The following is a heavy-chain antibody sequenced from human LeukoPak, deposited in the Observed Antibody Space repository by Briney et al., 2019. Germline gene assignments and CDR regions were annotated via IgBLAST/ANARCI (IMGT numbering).Heavy chain of an antibody. D-gene: IGHD1-26*01. CDR2: ISGYNGNT. CDR1: GYTFTNYG. CDR3: ARSGSHNYYYYGMDV. J-gene: IGHJ6*02. V-gene: IGHV1-18*01. Sequence: ASVKVSCKASGYTFTNYGVSWVRQAPGQGLEWMGWISGYNGNTNYAQKVQGRVTMTTDTSTSTAYMEVRSLRSDDTAVFYCARSGSHNYYYYGMDVWGQGTTVIVSS.